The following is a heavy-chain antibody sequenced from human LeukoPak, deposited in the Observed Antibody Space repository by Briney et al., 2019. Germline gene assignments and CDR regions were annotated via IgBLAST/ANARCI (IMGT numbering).Heavy chain of an antibody. CDR2: IYTNGTV. CDR1: GFTFSDYY. CDR3: ARLLGSSGYTGDWYFDL. V-gene: IGHV4-4*07. J-gene: IGHJ2*01. Sequence: PGGSLRLSCAASGFTFSDYYMSWIRQPVGKGLEWFGRIYTNGTVNYNPSLKRRVTMSREMSKNQFSLKLTSVTAADTAVYYCARLLGSSGYTGDWYFDLWGRGILVTVSS. D-gene: IGHD3-22*01.